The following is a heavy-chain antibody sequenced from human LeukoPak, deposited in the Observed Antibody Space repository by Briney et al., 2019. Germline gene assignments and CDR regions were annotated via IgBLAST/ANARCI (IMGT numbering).Heavy chain of an antibody. Sequence: GGSLRLSCTASGFTFSSYAMPWVRQAQGKGLEYVSDISGSGGATYYADSVKGRFTISRDNSKNALYLQMSSLRPEDTAVYYGVSLPRITMTTAGDYWGQGTLVTVS. V-gene: IGHV3-64D*06. CDR2: ISGSGGAT. CDR3: VSLPRITMTTAGDY. J-gene: IGHJ4*02. CDR1: GFTFSSYA. D-gene: IGHD4-17*01.